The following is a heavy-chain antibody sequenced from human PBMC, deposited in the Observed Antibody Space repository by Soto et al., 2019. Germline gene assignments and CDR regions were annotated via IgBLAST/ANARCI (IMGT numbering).Heavy chain of an antibody. J-gene: IGHJ6*02. CDR1: GGSVSSGSYY. V-gene: IGHV4-61*01. D-gene: IGHD6-19*01. CDR3: ARGIEGWYRVSYYYGVDV. Sequence: QVQLQESGPGLVKPSETLSLTCTVSGGSVSSGSYYWSWIRQPPGKGLEWIGYIYYSVSTNYNPSLESQDTISVDSSKNPFSLKLSSVTAADTAVYYCARGIEGWYRVSYYYGVDVWGQGTAVTVSS. CDR2: IYYSVST.